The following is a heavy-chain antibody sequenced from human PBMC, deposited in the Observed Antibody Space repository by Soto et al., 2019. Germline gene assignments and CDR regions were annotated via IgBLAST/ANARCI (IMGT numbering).Heavy chain of an antibody. J-gene: IGHJ6*02. V-gene: IGHV1-18*01. CDR1: GYTFTSYG. Sequence: GASVKVSCKASGYTFTSYGISWVRQAPGQGLEWMGWISAYNGNTNYAQKLQGRVTMTTDTSTSTAYMELRSLRSDDTAVYYCARDGSIAVAGYYYYGMDVWGQGTTVTAP. CDR3: ARDGSIAVAGYYYYGMDV. CDR2: ISAYNGNT. D-gene: IGHD6-19*01.